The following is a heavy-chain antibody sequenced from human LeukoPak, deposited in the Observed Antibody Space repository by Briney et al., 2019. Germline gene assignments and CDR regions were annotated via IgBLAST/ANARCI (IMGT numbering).Heavy chain of an antibody. V-gene: IGHV3-23*01. CDR3: AKDPRPANDDGDYGVLFGSRFDP. J-gene: IGHJ5*02. D-gene: IGHD4-17*01. CDR1: GFTFSSYA. CDR2: ISGSGGST. Sequence: PGASLRLSCAASGFTFSSYAMSWVRQAPGKGLEWVSAISGSGGSTYYADSVKGRFTISRDNSKNTLYLQMNSLRAEDTAVYYCAKDPRPANDDGDYGVLFGSRFDPWGQGTLVTVSS.